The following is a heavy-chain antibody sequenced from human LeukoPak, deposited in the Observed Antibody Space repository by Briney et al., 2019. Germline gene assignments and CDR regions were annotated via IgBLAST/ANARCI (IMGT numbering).Heavy chain of an antibody. Sequence: PSETLSLTCAVYGGSFSGYYWSWIRQPPGKGLEWIGEINHSGSTNYNPSLKSRVTISVDTSKNQLSLKLSSVTAADTAVYYCARNEYSSSSEGDYYYGMDVWGQGTTVTVSS. CDR3: ARNEYSSSSEGDYYYGMDV. CDR1: GGSFSGYY. D-gene: IGHD6-6*01. CDR2: INHSGST. V-gene: IGHV4-34*01. J-gene: IGHJ6*02.